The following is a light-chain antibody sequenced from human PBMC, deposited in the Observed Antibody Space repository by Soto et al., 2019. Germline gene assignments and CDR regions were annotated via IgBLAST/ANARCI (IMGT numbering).Light chain of an antibody. J-gene: IGKJ4*01. Sequence: EIVLTQSPATLSLSPGERATLSYRASQSVSSYLGWYQQKPGQAPRLLIYDASSRATGIPARFSGSGSGTDFTLTISSLEPEDFAVYYCQQRTDWPLTFGGGIKV. CDR2: DAS. CDR1: QSVSSY. V-gene: IGKV3-11*01. CDR3: QQRTDWPLT.